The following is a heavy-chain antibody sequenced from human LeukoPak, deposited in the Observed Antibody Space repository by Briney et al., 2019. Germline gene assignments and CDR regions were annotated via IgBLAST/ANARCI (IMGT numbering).Heavy chain of an antibody. CDR1: GGTFSSYA. CDR2: IIPIFGTA. D-gene: IGHD1-26*01. J-gene: IGHJ3*02. V-gene: IGHV1-69*13. CDR3: ARDFGGSPMTDAFDI. Sequence: ASVKLSCKASGGTFSSYAISWVRQAPGQGLEWMGGIIPIFGTANYAQKFQGRVTITADESTSTAYMELSSLRSEDTAVYYCARDFGGSPMTDAFDIWGQGTMVTVSS.